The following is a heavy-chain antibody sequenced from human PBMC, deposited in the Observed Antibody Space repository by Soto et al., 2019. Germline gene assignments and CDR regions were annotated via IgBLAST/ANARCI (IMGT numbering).Heavy chain of an antibody. V-gene: IGHV3-74*01. D-gene: IGHD2-2*01. J-gene: IGHJ4*02. CDR3: TTDPIRGSSTSYQGHVAY. CDR1: GFTFSSSW. Sequence: GGSLRLSCAASGFTFSSSWMHWVRQAPGKGLVWVSRINSGASTTNYADSVKGRFTISRDNAKNTLYLQMDSLTAEDTAVYYCTTDPIRGSSTSYQGHVAYWGQGTLVTVSS. CDR2: INSGASTT.